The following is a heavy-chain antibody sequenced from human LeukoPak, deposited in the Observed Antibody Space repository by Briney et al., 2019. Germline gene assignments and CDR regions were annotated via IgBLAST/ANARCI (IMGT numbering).Heavy chain of an antibody. V-gene: IGHV4-39*02. CDR1: GDSISTSNSY. Sequence: SETLSLTCTVSGDSISTSNSYWGWIRQPPGKGLEWIGSIYYSGNTYYNASLKSRVTISVDTSKNQFSLKLTSVTAADTAVYYCAKERYYYGSGSFELRRGYYFDYWGQGTLVTVSS. D-gene: IGHD3-10*01. J-gene: IGHJ4*02. CDR2: IYYSGNT. CDR3: AKERYYYGSGSFELRRGYYFDY.